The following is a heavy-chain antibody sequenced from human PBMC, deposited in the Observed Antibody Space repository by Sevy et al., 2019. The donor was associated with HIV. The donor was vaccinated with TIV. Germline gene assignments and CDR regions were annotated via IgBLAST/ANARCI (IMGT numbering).Heavy chain of an antibody. CDR3: ARDLGIAVAGKGSFDY. V-gene: IGHV1-2*02. D-gene: IGHD6-19*01. CDR2: INPNSGGP. Sequence: ASVKVSCKASGYTFTGYYMHWVRQAPGQGLEWMGWINPNSGGPNYAQKFKGRVTMTRDTSISTAYMELSRLRSDDTAVYYCARDLGIAVAGKGSFDYWGQGTLVNVSS. J-gene: IGHJ4*02. CDR1: GYTFTGYY.